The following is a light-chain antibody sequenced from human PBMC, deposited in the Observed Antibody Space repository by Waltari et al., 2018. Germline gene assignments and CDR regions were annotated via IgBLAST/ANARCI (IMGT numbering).Light chain of an antibody. J-gene: IGLJ1*01. Sequence: QSVLTQPPSVSGAPGQTVTISCTGTYSNVGAGYEVHWYQQVPGAAPKLLIFGNNNRPSGVPDRFSGSKSGASASLAITGLQADDEADYFCQSYDSSLSGFYVFGSGTKVTVL. V-gene: IGLV1-40*01. CDR3: QSYDSSLSGFYV. CDR2: GNN. CDR1: YSNVGAGYE.